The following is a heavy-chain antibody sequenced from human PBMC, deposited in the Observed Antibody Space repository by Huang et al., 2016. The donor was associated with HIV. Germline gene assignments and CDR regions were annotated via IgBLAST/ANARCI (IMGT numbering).Heavy chain of an antibody. J-gene: IGHJ5*02. CDR3: ARYREVVASGWFDP. D-gene: IGHD3-10*01. Sequence: QVQLVQSGAEVKKPGSSVKVSCKASGGSFDYYAVNWVRQAPGQGPEWMGGIIPMCGPTNYAQKFLGRLTFSADESTSTAYLEMKTLRSEDTAIYYCARYREVVASGWFDPWGQGTLVTVSS. V-gene: IGHV1-69*01. CDR2: IIPMCGPT. CDR1: GGSFDYYA.